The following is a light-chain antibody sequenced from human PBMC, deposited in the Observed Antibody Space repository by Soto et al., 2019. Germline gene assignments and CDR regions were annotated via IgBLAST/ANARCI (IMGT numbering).Light chain of an antibody. CDR3: QQSYHTPRT. CDR2: TAS. Sequence: DIQMTQSPSSLSASVGDRVTITCRTSQPISDYLNWYQQKPGKAPSLLIYTASNLQTGVPSRFSGSGSGTHFTLTISSLQPEDFANYYCQQSYHTPRTFGQGTQVEIK. J-gene: IGKJ1*01. CDR1: QPISDY. V-gene: IGKV1-39*01.